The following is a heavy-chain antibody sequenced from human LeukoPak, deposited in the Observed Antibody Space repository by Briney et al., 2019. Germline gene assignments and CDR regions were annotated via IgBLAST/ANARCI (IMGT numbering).Heavy chain of an antibody. Sequence: SETLSLTCTDSGGSISSYYWSWIRQPPGKGLEWIGYIYYSGSTNYNPSLKSRVTISVDTSKNQFSLKLSSVTAADTAVYYCARGRGAELDYWGQGTLVTVSS. J-gene: IGHJ4*02. CDR1: GGSISSYY. V-gene: IGHV4-59*08. D-gene: IGHD3-10*01. CDR3: ARGRGAELDY. CDR2: IYYSGST.